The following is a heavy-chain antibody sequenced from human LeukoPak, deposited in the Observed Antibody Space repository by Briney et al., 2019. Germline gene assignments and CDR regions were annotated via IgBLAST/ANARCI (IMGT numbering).Heavy chain of an antibody. Sequence: SVKVSCKASGGTFSSYAISWVRQAPGQGLEWMGGIIPIFGTANYAQKFQGRVTITTDESTSTAYMELSSLRSEDTAVYYCAVDDFWSGYRYYFDYWGQGTLVAVSS. J-gene: IGHJ4*02. V-gene: IGHV1-69*05. D-gene: IGHD3-3*01. CDR1: GGTFSSYA. CDR3: AVDDFWSGYRYYFDY. CDR2: IIPIFGTA.